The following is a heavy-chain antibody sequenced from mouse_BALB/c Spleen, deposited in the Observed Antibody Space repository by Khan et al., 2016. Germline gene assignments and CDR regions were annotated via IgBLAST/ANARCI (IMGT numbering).Heavy chain of an antibody. J-gene: IGHJ4*01. D-gene: IGHD3-3*01. Sequence: QVTLKESGPGILQPSQTLSLTCSFSGFSLSTSGMGVGWIRQPSGKGLEWLAHIWWDDDKRYNPALKSRLTTSKDTSSNQVFLKIASVDTADTAAYYCARIEGGRAMDYWGQGTSVTVSS. CDR3: ARIEGGRAMDY. CDR1: GFSLSTSGMG. V-gene: IGHV8-8*01. CDR2: IWWDDDK.